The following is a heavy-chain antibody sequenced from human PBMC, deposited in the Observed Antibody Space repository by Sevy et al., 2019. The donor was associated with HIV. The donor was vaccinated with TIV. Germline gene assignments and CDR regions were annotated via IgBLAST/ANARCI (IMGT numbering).Heavy chain of an antibody. Sequence: SETLSPTCTVSGGSISSSNYYWGWIRQSPGKGLEWIASIYYLGSAYYNPSLRSRFTISVDTSKNQFSLKLNSVTAADTAVYYCARQVGQLRFFDWSPGYFDYWGQGILVTVSS. J-gene: IGHJ4*02. CDR2: IYYLGSA. V-gene: IGHV4-39*01. D-gene: IGHD3-9*01. CDR1: GGSISSSNYY. CDR3: ARQVGQLRFFDWSPGYFDY.